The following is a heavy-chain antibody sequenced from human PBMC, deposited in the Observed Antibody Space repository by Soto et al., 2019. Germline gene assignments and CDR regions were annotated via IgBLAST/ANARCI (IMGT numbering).Heavy chain of an antibody. D-gene: IGHD5-18*01. V-gene: IGHV4-31*03. CDR3: ARDRLMATAGTARHYFGLDV. Sequence: SETLSLTCTVSGGSIRSGGYYWSWVRQNPRRGLEWIGNIYYSGNTYYNPSLKSRLTISVDTSKNQFSLNLSSVTAADTAVYCCARDRLMATAGTARHYFGLDVWGQGTTVTVSS. J-gene: IGHJ6*02. CDR2: IYYSGNT. CDR1: GGSIRSGGYY.